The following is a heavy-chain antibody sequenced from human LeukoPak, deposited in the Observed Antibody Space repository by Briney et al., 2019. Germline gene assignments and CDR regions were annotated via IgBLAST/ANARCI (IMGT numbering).Heavy chain of an antibody. J-gene: IGHJ4*02. D-gene: IGHD3-3*01. CDR2: IRYDGINE. V-gene: IGHV3-30*02. Sequence: GGSLRLSCVASGFTFTSYWMHWVRQAPGKGLDWVAYIRYDGINEYYADSVKGRFTISRDLSKNTLFLQMNSLRPEDTAVYYCSKDRGVFGVAYWGQGTLVTVSS. CDR1: GFTFTSYW. CDR3: SKDRGVFGVAY.